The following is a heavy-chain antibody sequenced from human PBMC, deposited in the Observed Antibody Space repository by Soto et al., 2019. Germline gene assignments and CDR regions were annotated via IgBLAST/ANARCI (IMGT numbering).Heavy chain of an antibody. CDR2: IWYDGSNK. Sequence: GGSLRLSCAASGFTFSSYGMHWVRQAPGKGLEWVAVIWYDGSNKYYADSVKGRFTISRDNSKNTLYLQMNSLRAEDTAVYYCARGYDFWSGYYDPYYYYGMDVWGQGTTVTVSS. CDR3: ARGYDFWSGYYDPYYYYGMDV. D-gene: IGHD3-3*01. J-gene: IGHJ6*02. V-gene: IGHV3-33*01. CDR1: GFTFSSYG.